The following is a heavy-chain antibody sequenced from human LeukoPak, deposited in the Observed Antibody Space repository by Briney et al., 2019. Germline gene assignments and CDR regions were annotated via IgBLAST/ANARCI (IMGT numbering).Heavy chain of an antibody. Sequence: SQSLSLTLTVAGGSISSSYWSWIRQPPGKWLEWIGYIYYGGRTNFDPSLKSRVPISVDTSENQLSLKLSSVTAGATALYRCGRAHTGSWYMDYCGEGNL. CDR3: GRAHTGSWYMDY. J-gene: IGHJ4*02. CDR1: GGSISSSY. CDR2: IYYGGRT. V-gene: IGHV4-59*01. D-gene: IGHD6-13*01.